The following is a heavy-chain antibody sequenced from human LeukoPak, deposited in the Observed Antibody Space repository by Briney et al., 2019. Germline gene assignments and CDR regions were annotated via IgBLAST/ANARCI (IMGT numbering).Heavy chain of an antibody. Sequence: SQTLSLTCTVSGGSISSGGYYWSWVRQPAGKGMEWIGRIFTSGSTNYNPSLKSRVTMSVDTSKNQFSLKLSSVTAADTAVYYCARSRVAYYFDYWGQGTLVTVSS. V-gene: IGHV4-61*02. CDR3: ARSRVAYYFDY. CDR2: IFTSGST. J-gene: IGHJ4*02. CDR1: GGSISSGGYY.